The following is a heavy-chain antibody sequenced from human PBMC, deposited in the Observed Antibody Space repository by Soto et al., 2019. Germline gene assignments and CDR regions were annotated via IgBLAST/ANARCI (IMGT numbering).Heavy chain of an antibody. D-gene: IGHD2-21*01. CDR3: ARELYSCGAECPYYMAY. CDR2: ISLRHHST. V-gene: IGHV1-46*01. J-gene: IGHJ1*01. Sequence: ASVKVSCKTSGYTFVDYFIHWVRQAPGQGLEWMGIISLRHHSTSYAQKFQDRLTVTRDPSSTTIYMELSSLRSEDTAVYYCARELYSCGAECPYYMAYWGQGTPVTVSS. CDR1: GYTFVDYF.